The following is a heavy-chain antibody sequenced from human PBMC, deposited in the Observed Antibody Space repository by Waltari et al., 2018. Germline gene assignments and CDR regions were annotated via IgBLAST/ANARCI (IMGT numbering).Heavy chain of an antibody. CDR2: IKQDGSEK. V-gene: IGHV3-7*01. Sequence: EVQLVESGGGLVQPGGSLRLSCAASGFTFSSYWMSWVRQAPGEGLEWLANIKQDGSEKYYVDSVKGRFTISRDNAKNSLYLQMNSLRAEDTAVYYCARAAVTTLWYFDLWGRGTLVTVSS. CDR1: GFTFSSYW. CDR3: ARAAVTTLWYFDL. D-gene: IGHD4-17*01. J-gene: IGHJ2*01.